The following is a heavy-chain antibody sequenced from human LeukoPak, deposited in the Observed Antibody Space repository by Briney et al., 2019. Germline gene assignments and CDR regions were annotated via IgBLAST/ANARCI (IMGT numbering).Heavy chain of an antibody. V-gene: IGHV1-69*05. D-gene: IGHD6-6*01. CDR2: IIPIFGTA. CDR3: ASLDRYSSSDY. Sequence: SVKVSCKAPGGTFSSYAISWVRQAPGQGLEWMGRIIPIFGTANYAQKFQGRVTITTDESTSTAYMELSSLRSEDTAVYYCASLDRYSSSDYWGQGTLVTVSS. CDR1: GGTFSSYA. J-gene: IGHJ4*02.